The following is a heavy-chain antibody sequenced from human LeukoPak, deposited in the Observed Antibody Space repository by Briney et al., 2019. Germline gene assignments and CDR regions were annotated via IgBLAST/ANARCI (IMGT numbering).Heavy chain of an antibody. CDR2: IYYSGST. J-gene: IGHJ5*02. D-gene: IGHD3-10*01. CDR1: GGSIITYY. CDR3: ARCTYGSGKDWFDP. Sequence: PSETLSLTCTVSGGSIITYYWSWIRQPPGKGLEWIGYIYYSGSTNYNPSLKSRVTISVDTSKNQFSLKLSSVTAADTAVYYCARCTYGSGKDWFDPWGQGTLVTVSS. V-gene: IGHV4-59*01.